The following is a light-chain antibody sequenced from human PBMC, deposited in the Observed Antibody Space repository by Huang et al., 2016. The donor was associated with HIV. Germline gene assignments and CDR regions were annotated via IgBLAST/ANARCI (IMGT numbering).Light chain of an antibody. V-gene: IGKV3-20*01. CDR2: GAY. CDR1: QSVSSSY. CDR3: QQYGSSPPFT. Sequence: EIVLTQSPGTLSLSPGERATLSCRASQSVSSSYLAWYQQKPGQAPRLLIDGAYSRATGIPDRFSGSGSGTDFTLTISRLEPEDFAVYYCQQYGSSPPFTFGPGTKVDIK. J-gene: IGKJ3*01.